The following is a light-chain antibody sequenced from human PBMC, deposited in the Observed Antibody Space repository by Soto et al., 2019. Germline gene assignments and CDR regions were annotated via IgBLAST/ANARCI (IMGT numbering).Light chain of an antibody. CDR3: SSQTGSATMV. CDR1: SSDVGAYNF. J-gene: IGLJ2*01. CDR2: EVS. Sequence: QSALTQPASVSGSPGQSITISCIGTSSDVGAYNFVSWYQQFPGKAPKLMIYEVSNRPSGVSDRFSGSKSGNTASLIISGLQAEDEADYYCSSQTGSATMVFGGGTKLTVL. V-gene: IGLV2-14*01.